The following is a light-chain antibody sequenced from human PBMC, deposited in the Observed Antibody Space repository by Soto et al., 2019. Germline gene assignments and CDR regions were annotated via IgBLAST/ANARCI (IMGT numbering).Light chain of an antibody. CDR1: QSISGY. V-gene: IGKV1-39*01. Sequence: DIQMTQSPSSLSASVGDRVTITCRASQSISGYLNWFQQKPGKGPKVLIYATSTLQTGVPSRFXGSGSGTDFTLTITDLQPEDFATYYCQQSYNTAPYTFGQGTKLEIK. CDR2: ATS. CDR3: QQSYNTAPYT. J-gene: IGKJ2*01.